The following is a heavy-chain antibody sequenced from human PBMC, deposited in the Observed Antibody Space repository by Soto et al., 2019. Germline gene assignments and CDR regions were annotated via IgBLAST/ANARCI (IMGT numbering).Heavy chain of an antibody. V-gene: IGHV3-30*04. Sequence: GESLKISCAASGFTFSSYAMHWVRQAPGKGLEWVAVISYDGSNKYYADSVKGRFTISRDNSKNTLYLQMNSLRAEDTAVYYCAREGGSYCSGGSCYGSHYYYGMDVWGQGTTVTVSS. CDR2: ISYDGSNK. CDR1: GFTFSSYA. J-gene: IGHJ6*02. CDR3: AREGGSYCSGGSCYGSHYYYGMDV. D-gene: IGHD2-15*01.